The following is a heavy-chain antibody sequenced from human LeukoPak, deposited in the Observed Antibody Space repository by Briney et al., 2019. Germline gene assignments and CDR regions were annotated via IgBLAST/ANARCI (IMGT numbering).Heavy chain of an antibody. CDR2: FDPEDGET. V-gene: IGHV1-24*01. Sequence: ASVKVSCKVSGYTLTELSMHWVRQAPGKGLEWMGGFDPEDGETIYAQKFQGRVTMTEDTSTDTAYMELSSLRSEDTAVYYCATCLALDPTFTAFDIWGQGTMVTVSS. CDR3: ATCLALDPTFTAFDI. CDR1: GYTLTELS. J-gene: IGHJ3*02. D-gene: IGHD3-16*01.